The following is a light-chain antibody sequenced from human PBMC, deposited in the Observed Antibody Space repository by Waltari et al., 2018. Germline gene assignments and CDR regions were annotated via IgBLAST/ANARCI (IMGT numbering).Light chain of an antibody. V-gene: IGKV1-5*03. CDR2: RTS. CDR1: QSIGRW. Sequence: DIHMTQSPSTLSASVGDRVTMTCRASQSIGRWLAWYQHKPGTAPKLLIYRTSSLERGVPSRFSGSGSGTDFTLTISSLQPDDFATYYCQQYNSPPWTFGQGTKVEIK. J-gene: IGKJ1*01. CDR3: QQYNSPPWT.